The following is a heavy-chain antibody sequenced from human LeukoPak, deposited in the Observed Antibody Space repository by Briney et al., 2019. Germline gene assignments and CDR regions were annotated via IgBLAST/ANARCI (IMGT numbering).Heavy chain of an antibody. CDR3: AIWVDTSIHPSRNDKPFDI. CDR1: GFIFRNYG. V-gene: IGHV3-30*03. Sequence: GGSLRLSCAASGFIFRNYGIHWVRQAPGKGLEWVALISYDGSKTYYGDSVKGRFTISRDNPKNTLYLQMNSLRPEDTAVYYCAIWVDTSIHPSRNDKPFDIWGQGTMVTVSS. D-gene: IGHD5-18*01. CDR2: ISYDGSKT. J-gene: IGHJ3*02.